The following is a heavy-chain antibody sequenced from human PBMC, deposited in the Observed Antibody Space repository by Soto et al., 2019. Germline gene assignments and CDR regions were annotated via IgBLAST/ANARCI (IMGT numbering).Heavy chain of an antibody. CDR2: ISRSGGST. Sequence: GGSLRLSCAVSGFTFSGYAMSWVRQAPGKGLEWVSVISRSGGSTYYADSVKGRFTISRDNSKNTLYLQMNSLRVEDTAVYYCAKDMSSGDYWRRADYWGQGTLVTVSS. CDR1: GFTFSGYA. V-gene: IGHV3-23*01. D-gene: IGHD1-26*01. J-gene: IGHJ4*02. CDR3: AKDMSSGDYWRRADY.